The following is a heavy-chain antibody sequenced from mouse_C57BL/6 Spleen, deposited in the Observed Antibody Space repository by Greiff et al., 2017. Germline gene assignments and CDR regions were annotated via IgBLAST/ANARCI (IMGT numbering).Heavy chain of an antibody. V-gene: IGHV5-17*01. D-gene: IGHD1-1*01. Sequence: EVKLMESGGGLVKPGGSLTLSCAASGFTFSDYGMHWVRQAPEKGLEWVAYISSGSSTIYYADTVKGRFTISRDNAKNTLFLQMTSLRSEDTAMYYCAREGFTTVVATDAMDYWGQGTSVTVSS. CDR3: AREGFTTVVATDAMDY. J-gene: IGHJ4*01. CDR1: GFTFSDYG. CDR2: ISSGSSTI.